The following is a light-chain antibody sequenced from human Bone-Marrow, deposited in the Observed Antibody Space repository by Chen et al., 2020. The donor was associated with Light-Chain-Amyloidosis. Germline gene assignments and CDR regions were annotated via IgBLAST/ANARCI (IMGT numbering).Light chain of an antibody. CDR3: QQSYSARVT. Sequence: DIQMTQSPSSLGASVGDRVTITCRVSGTIGTYLHWYQQKPGKAPKLLISAASSLQSGVPSRFSGSGSGTDFTLTISSLQPEDFATYYSQQSYSARVTFGPGTKVDIK. CDR1: GTIGTY. J-gene: IGKJ3*01. CDR2: AAS. V-gene: IGKV1-39*01.